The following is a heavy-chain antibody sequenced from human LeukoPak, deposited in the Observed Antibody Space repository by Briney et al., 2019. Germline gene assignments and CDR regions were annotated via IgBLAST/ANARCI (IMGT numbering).Heavy chain of an antibody. CDR1: GYTLTGYN. J-gene: IGHJ5*02. D-gene: IGHD2-2*01. CDR3: PRGGRKGVVVPAVASFAP. V-gene: IGHV1-2*02. CDR2: IKTKSGVT. Sequence: ASVKVSCKASGYTLTGYNMHCVRPAPGQGLECVGWIKTKSGVTNYAQKSQGRVTMTRDTSIRTDDMELSRRRSDDTAVYYCPRGGRKGVVVPAVASFAPWRQGTLV.